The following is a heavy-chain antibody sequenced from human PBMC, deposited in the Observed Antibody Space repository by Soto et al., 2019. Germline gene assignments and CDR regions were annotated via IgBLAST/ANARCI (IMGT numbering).Heavy chain of an antibody. CDR1: GFTFNNYP. V-gene: IGHV3-23*01. CDR2: ISGSGSST. J-gene: IGHJ4*02. D-gene: IGHD6-19*01. Sequence: GGSLTLSCEASGFTFNNYPMTWVRHTPGKGLQWVSTISGSGSSTFYADSVRGRFTISRDNSKNTLYLQMNSLRAEDTALYYCAKEKIASTVADFFDYWGQGTLVT. CDR3: AKEKIASTVADFFDY.